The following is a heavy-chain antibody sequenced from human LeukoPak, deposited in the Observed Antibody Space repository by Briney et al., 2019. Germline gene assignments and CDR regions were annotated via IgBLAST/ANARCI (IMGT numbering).Heavy chain of an antibody. CDR2: LYSGGST. J-gene: IGHJ6*02. V-gene: IGHV3-53*04. D-gene: IGHD5-18*01. CDR3: ARDLLVDTTTKSGGRVDYYCYGMDV. CDR1: GFTVSSNY. Sequence: GGSLRLSCAASGFTVSSNYMSWVRQAPGKGLEWGSVLYSGGSTYYADSVKGRFTISRHNSKNTLYLQMNSLRAEDTAVYYCARDLLVDTTTKSGGRVDYYCYGMDVGGQGTTVTVSS.